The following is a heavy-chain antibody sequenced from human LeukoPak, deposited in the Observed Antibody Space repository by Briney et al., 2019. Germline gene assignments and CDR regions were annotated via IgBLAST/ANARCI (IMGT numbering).Heavy chain of an antibody. CDR1: GFTFSSYA. D-gene: IGHD3-10*01. V-gene: IGHV3-30-3*01. J-gene: IGHJ6*02. CDR3: ARSMVRGVNGMDV. CDR2: ISYDGSNK. Sequence: GGSLRLSCAASGFTFSSYAMSWVRQAPGEGLEWVAVISYDGSNKYYADSVKGRFTISRDNSKNTLYLQMNSLRAEDTAVYYCARSMVRGVNGMDVWGQGTTVTVSS.